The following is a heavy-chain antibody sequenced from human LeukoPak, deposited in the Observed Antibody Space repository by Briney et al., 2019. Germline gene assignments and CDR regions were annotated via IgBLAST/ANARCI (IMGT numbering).Heavy chain of an antibody. CDR2: ICYSGST. J-gene: IGHJ4*02. CDR3: ARLEAYCGTDCYPPY. D-gene: IGHD2-21*02. CDR1: GGSISSSCYF. V-gene: IGHV4-39*01. Sequence: SETLSLTCTVSGGSISSSCYFWAWIRQPPGKGLEWIGHICYSGSTFYNPSLKSRVTISVDTSKNQFPLKLSSVTAADTAVYYCARLEAYCGTDCYPPYWGQGTLVTVSS.